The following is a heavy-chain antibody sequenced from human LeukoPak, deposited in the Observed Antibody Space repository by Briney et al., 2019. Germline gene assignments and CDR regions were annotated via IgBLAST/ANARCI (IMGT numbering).Heavy chain of an antibody. J-gene: IGHJ4*02. CDR3: ARQGPWTYYYGSGSSRTDY. V-gene: IGHV4-38-2*01. D-gene: IGHD3-10*01. CDR2: IYHSGST. Sequence: SETLSLTCAVSGYSISSGYYWGWIRQPPGKGLEWIGSIYHSGSTYYNPSLKSRVTISVDTSKNRFSLKLSSVTAADTAVYYCARQGPWTYYYGSGSSRTDYWGQGTLVTVSS. CDR1: GYSISSGYY.